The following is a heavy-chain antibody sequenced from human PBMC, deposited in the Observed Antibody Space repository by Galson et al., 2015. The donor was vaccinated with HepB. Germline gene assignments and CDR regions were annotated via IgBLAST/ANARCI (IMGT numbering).Heavy chain of an antibody. V-gene: IGHV3-13*05. Sequence: SLRLSCAASGFTFSSYDMHWVRQATGKGLEWVSAIGTAGDPYYPGSVKGRFTISRENAKNSLYLQMNSLRAGDTAVYYCARGLGGYCSSTSCNNLFDYWGQGTLVTVSS. CDR3: ARGLGGYCSSTSCNNLFDY. D-gene: IGHD2-2*02. CDR2: IGTAGDP. CDR1: GFTFSSYD. J-gene: IGHJ4*02.